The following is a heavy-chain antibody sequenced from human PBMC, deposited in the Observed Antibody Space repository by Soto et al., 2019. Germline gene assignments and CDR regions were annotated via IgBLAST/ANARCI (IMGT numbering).Heavy chain of an antibody. CDR3: ARRYGSCFDY. J-gene: IGHJ4*02. V-gene: IGHV4-59*08. CDR1: GDSISRYS. CDR2: IYSNGET. Sequence: PSETLSLTCSFSGDSISRYSWNWIRQTPGKGPEWIGYIYSNGETKYNPSNESRVTISLDTPRNQFSLKLSSVTAADTVVYYCARRYGSCFDYWGQGTLVTVS. D-gene: IGHD5-18*01.